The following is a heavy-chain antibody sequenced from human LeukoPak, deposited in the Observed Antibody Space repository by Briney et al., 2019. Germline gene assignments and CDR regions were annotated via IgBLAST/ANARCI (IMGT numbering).Heavy chain of an antibody. V-gene: IGHV1-2*02. Sequence: ASVKVSCKASGYTFTGYYMHWVRQAPGQGLEWMGWINPNSGGTNCAQKFQGRVTMTRDTSIGTAYMELSRLRSDDTAVYYCARGLYGDYWFDPWGQGTLVTVSS. D-gene: IGHD4-17*01. CDR1: GYTFTGYY. CDR3: ARGLYGDYWFDP. CDR2: INPNSGGT. J-gene: IGHJ5*02.